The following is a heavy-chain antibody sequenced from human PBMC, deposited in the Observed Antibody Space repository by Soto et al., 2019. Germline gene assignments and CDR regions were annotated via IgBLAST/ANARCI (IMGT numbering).Heavy chain of an antibody. D-gene: IGHD2-15*01. CDR2: IWYDGSNK. V-gene: IGHV3-33*01. Sequence: QVQLVESGGGVVQPGTSLRLSCAASGFTFSSYGMHWVRQAPGKGLEWVAVIWYDGSNKYYAENVKGRFTISRDNSKNTLYLQMNSLRAEDTAVYYCARDQKIGGNVPDYWGQGTLVTVSS. CDR1: GFTFSSYG. J-gene: IGHJ4*02. CDR3: ARDQKIGGNVPDY.